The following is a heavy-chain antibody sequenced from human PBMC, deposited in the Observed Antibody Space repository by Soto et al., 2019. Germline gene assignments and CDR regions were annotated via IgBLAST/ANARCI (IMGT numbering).Heavy chain of an antibody. CDR2: ISRTGDSA. V-gene: IGHV3-23*01. CDR1: GISFSDYA. J-gene: IGHJ5*01. CDR3: AKGPDGSGYYHNWFDS. D-gene: IGHD3-22*01. Sequence: EVHLLESGGALVQPGGYLTISCAASGISFSDYAMSWVRQAPGKGLEWVSSISRTGDSAYYADSVKGRFAISRDRSKNRLSLQMNSLRVEDTAVYYCAKGPDGSGYYHNWFDSWGQGTLITVSS.